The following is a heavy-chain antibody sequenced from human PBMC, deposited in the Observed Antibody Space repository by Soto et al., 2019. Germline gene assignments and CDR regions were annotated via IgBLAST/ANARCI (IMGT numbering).Heavy chain of an antibody. Sequence: GGSLRLSCAASGFTFSSYWMSWVRQAPGKGLEWVANIKQDGSEKYYVGSVKGRFTISRDNAKNSLYLQMNSLRAEDTAVYYCARHPAANLYYYYGMDVWGQGTTVTVSS. CDR3: ARHPAANLYYYYGMDV. CDR1: GFTFSSYW. V-gene: IGHV3-7*01. D-gene: IGHD2-15*01. J-gene: IGHJ6*02. CDR2: IKQDGSEK.